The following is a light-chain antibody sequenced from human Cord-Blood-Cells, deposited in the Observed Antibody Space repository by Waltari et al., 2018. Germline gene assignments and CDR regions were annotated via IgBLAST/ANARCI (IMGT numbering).Light chain of an antibody. CDR1: SSDVGGYNY. CDR3: CSYAGSYTLV. V-gene: IGLV2-11*01. J-gene: IGLJ2*01. CDR2: DLS. Sequence: QSALTQPRSVSGSPGQSVTISCTGTSSDVGGYNYVSWYQQHPGKAPKLMIYDLSKRRAGVPERFSGSKSGNTASLTISGLQAEDEADYYCCSYAGSYTLVFGGGTKLTVL.